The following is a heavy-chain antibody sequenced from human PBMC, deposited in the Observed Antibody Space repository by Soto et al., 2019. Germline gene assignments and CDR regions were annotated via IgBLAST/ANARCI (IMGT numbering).Heavy chain of an antibody. D-gene: IGHD6-13*01. Sequence: QVQLQQWGAGLLKPSETLSLTCAVYGGSISGHXXHXIXPXXXKXLGCIGEIKHSGRTNYNPSLKSRVTISVDTSKNQFSLNLGSVTAADTAVYYCARGNIAAALVYWGQGTLVTVSS. J-gene: IGHJ4*02. CDR3: ARGNIAAALVY. CDR2: IKHSGRT. CDR1: GGSISGHX. V-gene: IGHV4-34*01.